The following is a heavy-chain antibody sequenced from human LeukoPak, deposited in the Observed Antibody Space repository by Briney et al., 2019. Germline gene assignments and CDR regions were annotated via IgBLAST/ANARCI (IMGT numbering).Heavy chain of an antibody. CDR3: AREIHHYDSSGYYYPGY. Sequence: GRSLRLSCAASGFTFSSYAMHWVRQAPGKGLEWVAVISYDGSNKYYADSVKGRFTISRDNSKNTLYLQMNSLRAEDTAVYYCAREIHHYDSSGYYYPGYWGQGTLVTVSS. V-gene: IGHV3-30*04. J-gene: IGHJ4*02. CDR1: GFTFSSYA. CDR2: ISYDGSNK. D-gene: IGHD3-22*01.